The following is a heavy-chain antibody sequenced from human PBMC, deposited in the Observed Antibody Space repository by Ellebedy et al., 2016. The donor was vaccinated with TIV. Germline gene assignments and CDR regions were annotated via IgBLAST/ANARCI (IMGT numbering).Heavy chain of an antibody. Sequence: GGSLRLXCAASGFAFSRCAMHWVRQAPGKGLEWVGFISSDGSKKHYADSVEGRFTISRDNSQNTVFVQMNSLRVEDTAVYYCAKPSDPNPGYSASWATYFDYWGQGTLVTVSS. CDR2: ISSDGSKK. V-gene: IGHV3-30*18. J-gene: IGHJ4*02. D-gene: IGHD6-13*01. CDR3: AKPSDPNPGYSASWATYFDY. CDR1: GFAFSRCA.